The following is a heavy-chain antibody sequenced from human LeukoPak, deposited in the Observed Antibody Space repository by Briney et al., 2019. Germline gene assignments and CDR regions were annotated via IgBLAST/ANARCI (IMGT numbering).Heavy chain of an antibody. CDR3: ARDLPLAAAAKDVFDL. J-gene: IGHJ3*01. CDR1: GGSISSGGYS. CDR2: IHHSGGT. D-gene: IGHD6-13*01. V-gene: IGHV4-30-2*01. Sequence: SQTLSLTCTVSGGSISSGGYSWSWIRQPPGKGLEWIGNIHHSGGTYHNPSLKSRVTISVDRSKNQFSLTLNSVTAADTAAYYCARDLPLAAAAKDVFDLWGQGTLVTVSS.